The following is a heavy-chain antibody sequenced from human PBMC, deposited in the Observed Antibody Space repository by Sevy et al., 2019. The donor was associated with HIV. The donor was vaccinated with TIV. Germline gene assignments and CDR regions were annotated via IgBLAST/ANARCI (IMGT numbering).Heavy chain of an antibody. CDR1: GGTFSSYA. CDR3: AKDPGAKTLDY. V-gene: IGHV1-69*13. D-gene: IGHD1-26*01. Sequence: ASVKVSCKASGGTFSSYAISWVRQAPGQGLEWMGGIIPIFGTANYAQKFQGRVTITADESTSTAYMELSSLRSEDTAVYYCAKDPGAKTLDYWGQGTLVTVSS. J-gene: IGHJ4*02. CDR2: IIPIFGTA.